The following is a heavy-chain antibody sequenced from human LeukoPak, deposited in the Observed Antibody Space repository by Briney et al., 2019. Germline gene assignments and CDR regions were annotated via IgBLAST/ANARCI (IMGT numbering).Heavy chain of an antibody. CDR3: ARDSGGGTGWYFDL. CDR2: ISYDGRNT. J-gene: IGHJ2*01. D-gene: IGHD3-10*01. V-gene: IGHV3-30-3*01. Sequence: GGSLRLSCAASGFTFSIYAMHWVRQAPGKGLEWVAVISYDGRNTFYTDSVKGRFTISRDNSKSTLYLQMNSLGPEDTAVYYCARDSGGGTGWYFDLWGRGTLVTASS. CDR1: GFTFSIYA.